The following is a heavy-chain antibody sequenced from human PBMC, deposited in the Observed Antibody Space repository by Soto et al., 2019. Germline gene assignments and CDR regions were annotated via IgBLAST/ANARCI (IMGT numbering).Heavy chain of an antibody. CDR1: GFTVSSNH. D-gene: IGHD1-1*01. CDR2: IYTGGTT. CDR3: ARRFYNMDV. J-gene: IGHJ6*02. V-gene: IGHV3-66*01. Sequence: GGSLRLSCAASGFTVSSNHMSWVRQAPGKGLEWVSVIYTGGTTYYTDSVKGRFTISRDNSNNPLYLQMNSLRAEDTAVYYCARRFYNMDVWGQGTTVTVSS.